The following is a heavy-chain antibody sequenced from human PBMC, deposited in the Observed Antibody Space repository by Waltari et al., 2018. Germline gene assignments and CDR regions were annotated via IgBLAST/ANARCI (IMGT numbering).Heavy chain of an antibody. Sequence: EVQLLESGGGLVQPGGSLRLSCAASGFTFSNYGMSWVRQAPGKGLEWVSLISGSGHNTYYADSVKGRFTISRDNSKNTLYLQMNSLRSEDTAVYYCASGSSSSSWSRFDYWGQGTLVTVSS. V-gene: IGHV3-23*01. CDR1: GFTFSNYG. D-gene: IGHD6-13*01. CDR3: ASGSSSSSWSRFDY. J-gene: IGHJ4*02. CDR2: ISGSGHNT.